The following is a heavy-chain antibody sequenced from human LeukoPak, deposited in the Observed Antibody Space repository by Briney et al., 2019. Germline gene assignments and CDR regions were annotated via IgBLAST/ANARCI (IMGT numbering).Heavy chain of an antibody. D-gene: IGHD6-19*01. CDR2: IYYSGST. CDR3: ARAWVEGSGWRPYYYYYGMDV. CDR1: GGSISSYY. J-gene: IGHJ6*02. Sequence: SETLSLTCTVSGGSISSYYWSWIRQPPGKGLEWIGYIYYSGSTNYNPSLKSRVTISVDTSKNQFSLKLSSVTAADTAVYYCARAWVEGSGWRPYYYYYGMDVWGQGTTVTVSS. V-gene: IGHV4-59*12.